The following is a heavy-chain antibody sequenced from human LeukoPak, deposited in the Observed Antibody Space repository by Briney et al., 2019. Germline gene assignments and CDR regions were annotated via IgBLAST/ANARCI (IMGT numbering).Heavy chain of an antibody. D-gene: IGHD4-17*01. Sequence: SVKVSCKTSGGTFSSYAIIWVRQAPGPGLEWMGRIIPILGIANYAQKFQGRVTITADKSTSTAYMELSSLRSEDTAVYYCASFAVTTGYWGQGTLVTVSS. CDR1: GGTFSSYA. CDR3: ASFAVTTGY. V-gene: IGHV1-69*04. CDR2: IIPILGIA. J-gene: IGHJ4*02.